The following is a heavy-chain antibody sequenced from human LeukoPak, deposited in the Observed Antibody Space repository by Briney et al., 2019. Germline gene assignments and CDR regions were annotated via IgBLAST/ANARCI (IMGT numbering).Heavy chain of an antibody. D-gene: IGHD6-13*01. CDR1: GFTFSTYA. J-gene: IGHJ4*02. CDR3: ARDLSSSWYFDY. V-gene: IGHV3-23*01. Sequence: GGSLRLSCEASGFTFSTYAMSWVRQAPGKGLEWVSSISGSGGSTQYADSVQGRFTISRDNAKNSLYLQMNSLRAEDTAVYYCARDLSSSWYFDYWGQGTLVTVSS. CDR2: ISGSGGST.